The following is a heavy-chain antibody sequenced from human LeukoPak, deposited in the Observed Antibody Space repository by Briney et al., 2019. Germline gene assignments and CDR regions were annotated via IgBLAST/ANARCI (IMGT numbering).Heavy chain of an antibody. V-gene: IGHV3-23*01. CDR1: GFTFSNYG. Sequence: GGSLRLSCAASGFTFSNYGMNWVRQAPGKGLEWVSVISGSGHNTYYADSVKGRFTISRDNSKNTLYLQMSSLRAEDTAVFYCAKPDGDYVGQQDAFDIWGQGTMVTVSS. J-gene: IGHJ3*02. D-gene: IGHD4-17*01. CDR3: AKPDGDYVGQQDAFDI. CDR2: ISGSGHNT.